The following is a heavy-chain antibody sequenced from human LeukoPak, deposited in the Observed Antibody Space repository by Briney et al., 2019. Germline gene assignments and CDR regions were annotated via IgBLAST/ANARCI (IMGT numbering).Heavy chain of an antibody. J-gene: IGHJ4*02. Sequence: SETLSLTCTVSGASISSYYWSWIRQPPGKGLEWIGYIYYIGSTNYNPSLESRVTISVDTSKNQFSLRLSSVTAADTAFYYCARGRDAYKYWGQGTLVTVSS. CDR3: ARGRDAYKY. CDR1: GASISSYY. CDR2: IYYIGST. D-gene: IGHD5-24*01. V-gene: IGHV4-59*01.